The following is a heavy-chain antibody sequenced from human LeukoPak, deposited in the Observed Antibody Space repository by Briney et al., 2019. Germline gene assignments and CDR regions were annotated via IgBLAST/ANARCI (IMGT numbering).Heavy chain of an antibody. CDR2: NNTNTGNP. J-gene: IGHJ6*03. Sequence: ASVKVSCKASGYTFTSYGLNWVRQAPGQGLQWLGWNNTNTGNPTYAQSFTGRFVFSLDTSVSTAYLQISSLKAEDTAVYYCARGGLEQWLVPYYYYMDVWGKGTTVTVSS. V-gene: IGHV7-4-1*02. D-gene: IGHD6-19*01. CDR1: GYTFTSYG. CDR3: ARGGLEQWLVPYYYYMDV.